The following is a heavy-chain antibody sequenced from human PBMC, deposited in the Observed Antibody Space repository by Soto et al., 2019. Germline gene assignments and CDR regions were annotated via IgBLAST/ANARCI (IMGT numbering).Heavy chain of an antibody. CDR2: IDPVDSYT. J-gene: IGHJ6*02. CDR1: GTNITRSW. V-gene: IGHV5-10-1*01. Sequence: ESLTISFTCSGTNITRSWISLVRQVPGKGLEWMGSIDPVDSYTNYSPSFQGHVTISADKSISTAYLQWSSLKASDTAMYYCARTGNNYYYYGMDVWGQGTKVTVYS. D-gene: IGHD1-1*01. CDR3: ARTGNNYYYYGMDV.